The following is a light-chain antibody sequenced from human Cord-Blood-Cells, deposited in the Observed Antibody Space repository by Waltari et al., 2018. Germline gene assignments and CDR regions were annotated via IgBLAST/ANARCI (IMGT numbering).Light chain of an antibody. CDR1: QSVSSN. CDR3: QQYNNWPPSMYT. CDR2: GAS. V-gene: IGKV3-15*01. Sequence: DIVITHSPATLSVSPGERATLPCSSSQSVSSNLAWYQQKPGQAPRLLIYGASTRATGIPARFSGSGSGTEFTLTISSLQSEDFAVYYCQQYNNWPPSMYTFGQGTKLEIK. J-gene: IGKJ2*01.